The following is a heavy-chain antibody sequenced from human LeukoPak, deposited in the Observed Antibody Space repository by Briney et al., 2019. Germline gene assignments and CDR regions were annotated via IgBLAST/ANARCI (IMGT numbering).Heavy chain of an antibody. Sequence: PSETLSLTCTVSGGSISSSSYYWGWIRQPPGKGLEWIGSIYYSGSTYYNPSLKSRVTISVDTSKNQFSLKLSSVTAADTAVYYCANKADSSSSSFDCWGQGTLVTVSS. CDR3: ANKADSSSSSFDC. D-gene: IGHD6-6*01. CDR2: IYYSGST. CDR1: GGSISSSSYY. V-gene: IGHV4-39*01. J-gene: IGHJ4*02.